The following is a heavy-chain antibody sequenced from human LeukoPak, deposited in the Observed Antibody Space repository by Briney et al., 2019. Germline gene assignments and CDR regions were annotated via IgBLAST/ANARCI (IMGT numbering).Heavy chain of an antibody. D-gene: IGHD5-18*01. CDR3: ATTRGYSYGRPHYYYYMDV. Sequence: ASVKVSCKASGYTFTGYYMHWVRQAPGKGLEWMGGFDPEDGETIYAQKFQGRVTMTEDTSTDTAYMELSSLRSEDTAVYYCATTRGYSYGRPHYYYYMDVWGKGTTVTVSS. V-gene: IGHV1-24*01. J-gene: IGHJ6*03. CDR2: FDPEDGET. CDR1: GYTFTGYY.